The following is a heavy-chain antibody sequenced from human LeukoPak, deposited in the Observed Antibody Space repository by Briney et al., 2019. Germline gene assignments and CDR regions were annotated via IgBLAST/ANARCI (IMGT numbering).Heavy chain of an antibody. CDR2: ISYDGSNK. CDR3: ARDSSSWYDAFDM. J-gene: IGHJ3*02. D-gene: IGHD6-13*01. V-gene: IGHV3-30-3*01. CDR1: GFTFSSYA. Sequence: GGSLRLSCAASGFTFSSYAMHWVRQAPGKGLEWVAVISYDGSNKYYADSVKGRFTISRDNSKNTLYLQMNSLRAEDTAVYYCARDSSSWYDAFDMWGQGTMVTVSS.